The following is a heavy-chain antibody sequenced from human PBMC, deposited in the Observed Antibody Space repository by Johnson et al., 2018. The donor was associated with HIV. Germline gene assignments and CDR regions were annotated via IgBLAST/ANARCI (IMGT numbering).Heavy chain of an antibody. V-gene: IGHV3-7*01. Sequence: VQLVEFGGGVVQPGRSLRLSCAASGFTFSSYAMSWVRQAPGKGLEWVANIKQDGSEKYYVDSVKGRFTISRDNAKNSLYLQMNSLRAEDTAVYYCARALLIAARPVGAFDIWGQGTMVTVSS. CDR3: ARALLIAARPVGAFDI. CDR2: IKQDGSEK. J-gene: IGHJ3*02. D-gene: IGHD6-6*01. CDR1: GFTFSSYA.